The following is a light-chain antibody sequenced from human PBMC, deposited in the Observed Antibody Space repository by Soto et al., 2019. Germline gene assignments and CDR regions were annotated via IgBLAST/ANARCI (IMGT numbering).Light chain of an antibody. CDR3: QQHNNWPLT. V-gene: IGKV3-15*01. Sequence: EKVMTQSPATLSVSPGERATLSCRASQNVNKNLVWYQQKPGQAPRLLIYGASTRATGIPARFSGSGSGTEFTLTISSLESEDFAVYFCQQHNNWPLTFGGGTKVEIK. J-gene: IGKJ4*01. CDR2: GAS. CDR1: QNVNKN.